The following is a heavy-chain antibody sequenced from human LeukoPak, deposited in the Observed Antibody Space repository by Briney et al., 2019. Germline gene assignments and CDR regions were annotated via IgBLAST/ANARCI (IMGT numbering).Heavy chain of an antibody. CDR2: IYYSGST. Sequence: SSETLSLTCAVSGGSISSSSYYWGWIRQPPGKGLEWIGSIYYSGSTYYNPSLKSRVTISVDTSKNQFSLKLSSVTAADTAVYYCARVQSRLSWFDPWGQGTLVTVSS. CDR1: GGSISSSSYY. V-gene: IGHV4-39*07. CDR3: ARVQSRLSWFDP. J-gene: IGHJ5*02.